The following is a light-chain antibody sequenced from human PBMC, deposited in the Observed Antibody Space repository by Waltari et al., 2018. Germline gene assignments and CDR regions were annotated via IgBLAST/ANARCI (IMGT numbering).Light chain of an antibody. CDR1: QSINSS. CDR3: QQYNSYPWT. V-gene: IGKV1-5*03. CDR2: KAS. Sequence: DIQMTQSPSTLSASVGDRVTITCRASQSINSSLAWYQQKPGKAPKLLIYKASSLESGVPSGFSGSGSGTEFTLTIRSLQPDDFATYYCQQYNSYPWTFGQGTKVDIK. J-gene: IGKJ1*01.